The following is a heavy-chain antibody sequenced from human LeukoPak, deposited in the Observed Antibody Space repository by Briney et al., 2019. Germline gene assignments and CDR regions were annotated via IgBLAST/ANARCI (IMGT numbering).Heavy chain of an antibody. D-gene: IGHD2-2*01. V-gene: IGHV1-69*05. Sequence: GASVKVSCKASGGTFSSYAISWVRQAPGQGLEWMGRIIPIFGTANYAQKFQGRVTITTDESTSTAYMELSSLRSEDTAVYYCARARIPAAKFRYYYYYMDVWGKGTTVTVSS. CDR3: ARARIPAAKFRYYYYYMDV. CDR2: IIPIFGTA. J-gene: IGHJ6*03. CDR1: GGTFSSYA.